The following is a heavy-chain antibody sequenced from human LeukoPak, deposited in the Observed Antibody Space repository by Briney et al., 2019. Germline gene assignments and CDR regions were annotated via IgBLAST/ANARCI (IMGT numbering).Heavy chain of an antibody. CDR1: GGSFSGYY. CDR2: INHSGST. D-gene: IGHD3-9*01. V-gene: IGHV4-34*01. Sequence: SETLSLTCAVYGGSFSGYYWSWIRQPPGKGLEWIGEINHSGSTNYNPSLKSRVTISVDTSKNQFSLKLSSVTAADTAVYYCARLGPIRYLDWLLSWFDPWGQGTLVTVSS. J-gene: IGHJ5*02. CDR3: ARLGPIRYLDWLLSWFDP.